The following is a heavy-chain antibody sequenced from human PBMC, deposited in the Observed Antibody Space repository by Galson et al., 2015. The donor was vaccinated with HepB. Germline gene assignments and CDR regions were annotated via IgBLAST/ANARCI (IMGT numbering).Heavy chain of an antibody. D-gene: IGHD1-26*01. J-gene: IGHJ6*03. V-gene: IGHV3-48*02. Sequence: SLRLSCAASGFIFSSYSMNWVRQAPGKGLEWVSYISNSSSTLYYADSVKGRFTISRDNAKNSLYLQLNSLRDEDTAVYFCAAGGDYYYYYYMDVWGKGTTVAVSS. CDR1: GFIFSSYS. CDR2: ISNSSSTL. CDR3: AAGGDYYYYYYMDV.